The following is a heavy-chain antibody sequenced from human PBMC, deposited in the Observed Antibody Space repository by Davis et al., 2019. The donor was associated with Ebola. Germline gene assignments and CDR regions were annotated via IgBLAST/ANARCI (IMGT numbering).Heavy chain of an antibody. CDR3: ARDHSLSSGSYYYYYGMDV. CDR2: IHYSGST. Sequence: MPSETLSLTCTVSGGSINSYHWSWIRQPPGKGLEWLGYIHYSGSTNYNPSLKSRVTISVDTSKSQFSLKLSSVTAADTAVYYCARDHSLSSGSYYYYYGMDVWGKGTTVTVSS. D-gene: IGHD1-26*01. V-gene: IGHV4-59*12. J-gene: IGHJ6*04. CDR1: GGSINSYH.